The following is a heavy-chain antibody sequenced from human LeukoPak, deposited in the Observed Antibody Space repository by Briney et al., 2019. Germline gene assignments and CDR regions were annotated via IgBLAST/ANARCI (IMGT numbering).Heavy chain of an antibody. CDR2: INAGNGKT. D-gene: IGHD4-17*01. Sequence: GASVKVSCKASGYIFTYYAIQRVRQAPGQGLEWMGWINAGNGKTKYSQKFQGRVTITRDTSASTAYMELSGLRSDDTAVYYCARARWTSTVTTYYLDFWGQGTLVTVSS. CDR1: GYIFTYYA. V-gene: IGHV1-3*01. J-gene: IGHJ4*02. CDR3: ARARWTSTVTTYYLDF.